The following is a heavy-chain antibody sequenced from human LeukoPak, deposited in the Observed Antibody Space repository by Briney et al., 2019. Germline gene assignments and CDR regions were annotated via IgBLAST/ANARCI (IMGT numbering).Heavy chain of an antibody. D-gene: IGHD2-2*01. J-gene: IGHJ3*02. CDR2: ISSFGT. Sequence: GGSLRLSCVASGFMFSHYGMTWVRQAPGKGLEWVATISSFGTDYADSVKGRFTISRDNSKNTLYLQMDSLRVEDTAVYYCASFIVVIPVAMRGDAFDIWGQGTVVTVSS. CDR1: GFMFSHYG. CDR3: ASFIVVIPVAMRGDAFDI. V-gene: IGHV3-23*01.